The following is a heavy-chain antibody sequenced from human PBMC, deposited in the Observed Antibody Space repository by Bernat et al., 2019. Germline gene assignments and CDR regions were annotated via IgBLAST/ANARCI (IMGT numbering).Heavy chain of an antibody. Sequence: QVQLVQSGAEVKKPGASVKVSCKASGYTFTGYYMHWVRQAPGQGLEWMGWINPNSGGTNYAQKFQGWVTMTRDTSISTAYMELSRLRSDDTTVYYCARMTYYYDSSGYSPYFDYGGQGTLITVSS. V-gene: IGHV1-2*04. CDR3: ARMTYYYDSSGYSPYFDY. D-gene: IGHD3-22*01. J-gene: IGHJ4*02. CDR1: GYTFTGYY. CDR2: INPNSGGT.